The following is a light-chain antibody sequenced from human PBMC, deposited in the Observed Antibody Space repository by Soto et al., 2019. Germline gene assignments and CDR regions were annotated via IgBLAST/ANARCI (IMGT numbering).Light chain of an antibody. V-gene: IGLV7-46*01. J-gene: IGLJ3*02. CDR3: SLSHSGFRV. Sequence: QAVVTQEPSLTVSPGGTVTLTCASNTGAVATGHYPYWFQQKPGQAPKTLIYDTNNRHSWTPARFSGSLLGGKAALTLSGAQPEDEAEYYCSLSHSGFRVFGGGTKPTVL. CDR2: DTN. CDR1: TGAVATGHY.